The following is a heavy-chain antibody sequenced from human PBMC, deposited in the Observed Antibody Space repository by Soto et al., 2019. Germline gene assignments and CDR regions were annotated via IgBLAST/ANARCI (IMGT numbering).Heavy chain of an antibody. CDR1: GDSINSSNW. CDR2: IYHSGTI. CDR3: ASSKRPTVLVDY. Sequence: PSETLSLTCAVSGDSINSSNWWSWVRQPPGKGLEWIGEIYHSGTINYNPSLKSRISISLDKSKNQFSLKLNSVTAADTAVYFCASSKRPTVLVDYWGQGALVTVSS. D-gene: IGHD2-8*02. V-gene: IGHV4-4*02. J-gene: IGHJ4*02.